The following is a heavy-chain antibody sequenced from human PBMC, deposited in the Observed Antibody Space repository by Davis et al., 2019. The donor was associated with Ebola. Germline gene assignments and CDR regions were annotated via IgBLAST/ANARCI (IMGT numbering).Heavy chain of an antibody. CDR2: IRSKANSYAT. J-gene: IGHJ4*02. CDR3: TTTTVIDDY. D-gene: IGHD4-17*01. CDR1: GFTFSGSA. V-gene: IGHV3-73*01. Sequence: LSLTCAASGFTFSGSAMHWVRQASGKGLEWVGRIRSKANSYATAYAASVKGRFTISRDDSKNTAYLQMNSLKTEDTAVYYCTTTTVIDDYWGQGTLVTVSS.